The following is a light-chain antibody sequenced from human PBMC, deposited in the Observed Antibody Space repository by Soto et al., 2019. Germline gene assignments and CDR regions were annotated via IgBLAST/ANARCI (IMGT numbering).Light chain of an antibody. V-gene: IGKV3-20*01. J-gene: IGKJ1*01. CDR3: QQYGTSPWT. CDR1: QSVSSGY. CDR2: RAS. Sequence: EIVLTQSPGTLSLSKGERATLSCRASQSVSSGYLAWYQQRPGQAPRLLIYRASTRATGIPDRFSGSGSGTDFTLTISRLEPEDFAVYYCQQYGTSPWTFGQGTKVDIK.